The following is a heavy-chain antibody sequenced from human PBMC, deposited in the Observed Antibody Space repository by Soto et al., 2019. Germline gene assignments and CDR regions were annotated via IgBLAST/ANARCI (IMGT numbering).Heavy chain of an antibody. J-gene: IGHJ6*02. D-gene: IGHD1-20*01. Sequence: ASVKVSCKASGGTISSYAISWVRQAPGQGLEWMGGIIPIFGTANYAQKFQGRVTITADESTSTAYMELSSLRSEDTAVYYCARDREDNWNDDTYYYGMDVWGQGTTVTVSS. V-gene: IGHV1-69*13. CDR3: ARDREDNWNDDTYYYGMDV. CDR1: GGTISSYA. CDR2: IIPIFGTA.